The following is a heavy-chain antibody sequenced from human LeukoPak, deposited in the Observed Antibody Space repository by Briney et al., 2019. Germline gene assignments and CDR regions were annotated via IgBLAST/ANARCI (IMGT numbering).Heavy chain of an antibody. Sequence: SGPTLVNPTQTLTLTCTFSGFSLSTSGVGVGWIRQPPGKALEWLALIYWNDDKRYSPSLKSRLTITKDTSKTQVVLTMTNMDPVDTATYYCAHSTGYCSSTSCYTLDYWGQGTLVTVSS. D-gene: IGHD2-2*02. CDR3: AHSTGYCSSTSCYTLDY. V-gene: IGHV2-5*01. CDR1: GFSLSTSGVG. J-gene: IGHJ4*02. CDR2: IYWNDDK.